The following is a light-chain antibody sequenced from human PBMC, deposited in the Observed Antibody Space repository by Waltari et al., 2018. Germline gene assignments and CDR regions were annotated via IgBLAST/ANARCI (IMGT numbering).Light chain of an antibody. CDR3: QQANNLPVT. CDR2: AAS. CDR1: QGIGSW. Sequence: DIQMTQSPSSVSASVGDRVTITCRASQGIGSWLAWYQQQPGKAPKLLIYAASTLQRGVPSRFSGSGSGTDFTLTISSLQPEDFATYYCQQANNLPVTFGPGTKVDIK. J-gene: IGKJ3*01. V-gene: IGKV1-12*01.